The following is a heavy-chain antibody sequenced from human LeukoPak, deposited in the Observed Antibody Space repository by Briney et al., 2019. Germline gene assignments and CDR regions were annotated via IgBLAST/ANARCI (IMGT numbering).Heavy chain of an antibody. CDR3: GGSSSPDYYMDV. V-gene: IGHV4-34*01. CDR1: GGSFSGYY. D-gene: IGHD6-6*01. CDR2: INQSGSQ. J-gene: IGHJ6*03. Sequence: SQRMSLTCAVYGGSFSGYYWSWIRQPPGKGLEWIGEINQSGSQNYTPSTKTRVTISVDTSKNQFSLKLSSVTAADTAVYYCGGSSSPDYYMDVWGKGTTVTVSS.